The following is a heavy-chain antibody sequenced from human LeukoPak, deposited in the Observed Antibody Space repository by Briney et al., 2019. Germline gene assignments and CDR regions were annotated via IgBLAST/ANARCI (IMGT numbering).Heavy chain of an antibody. CDR3: ATSSSGYYYYYMDV. J-gene: IGHJ6*03. CDR1: GFTFDDYA. D-gene: IGHD2-15*01. CDR2: ISWDGGST. Sequence: GGSLRLSCAASGFTFDDYAMHWVRQAPGKGLEWVSLISWDGGSTYYADSVKGRFTISRDNSKNSLYLQMNSLRAEDTALYYCATSSSGYYYYYMDVWGKGTTVTV. V-gene: IGHV3-43D*03.